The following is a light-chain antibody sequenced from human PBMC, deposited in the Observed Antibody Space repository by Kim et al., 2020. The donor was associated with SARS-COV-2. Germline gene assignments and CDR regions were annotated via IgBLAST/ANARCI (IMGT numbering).Light chain of an antibody. CDR3: QKYDSART. J-gene: IGKJ1*01. V-gene: IGKV1-27*01. Sequence: SAYVGDRVTITCRESQDISNYVARYQQKPGKVPKLLIYAASTLQSGVPSRFSGSGSGTDFTLTSSGLQPEDVATYYCQKYDSARTFGRGTKVDIK. CDR1: QDISNY. CDR2: AAS.